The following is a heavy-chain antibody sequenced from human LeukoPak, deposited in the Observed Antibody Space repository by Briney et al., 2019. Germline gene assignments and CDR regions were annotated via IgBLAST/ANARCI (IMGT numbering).Heavy chain of an antibody. CDR1: GFTFSRNY. CDR3: ARDHVVTAFFTMSNDAFDI. D-gene: IGHD2-21*02. V-gene: IGHV3-7*01. Sequence: GGSLRLSCVASGFTFSRNYMTWVRQAPGKGLEWVANIKQDGSLTAYGGSVKGRFTISRDNAKNSLYLQMDSLRAEDTAVYYCARDHVVTAFFTMSNDAFDIWGQGTMVTVSS. CDR2: IKQDGSLT. J-gene: IGHJ3*02.